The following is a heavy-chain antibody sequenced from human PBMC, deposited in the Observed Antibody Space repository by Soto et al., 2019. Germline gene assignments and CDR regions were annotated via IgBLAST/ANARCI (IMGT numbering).Heavy chain of an antibody. V-gene: IGHV4-59*01. D-gene: IGHD1-1*01. J-gene: IGHJ6*02. CDR3: ESARRTGRDQAYGMEV. Sequence: PAGTXSLTCAVSGFSMSSYDLSWIRQPPGKGLEWIGYIYYSGSTSYNPSLNSRVTISVDASKNQFSLKLRSVTAAHTAVYYCESARRTGRDQAYGMEVWGQGTTVTVSS. CDR2: IYYSGST. CDR1: GFSMSSYD.